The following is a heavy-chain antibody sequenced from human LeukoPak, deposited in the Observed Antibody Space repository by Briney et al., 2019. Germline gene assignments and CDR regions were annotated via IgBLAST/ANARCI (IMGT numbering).Heavy chain of an antibody. CDR1: GFTLSSYS. D-gene: IGHD1-26*01. CDR2: ISSSSSYI. Sequence: GGSLRLSCAASGFTLSSYSMNWVRQAPGKGLEWVSSISSSSSYIYYADSVKGRFTIFRDNAKNSLYLQMNSLRAEDTAVYYCARENSGSYGGDDYWGQGTLVTVSS. V-gene: IGHV3-21*01. J-gene: IGHJ4*02. CDR3: ARENSGSYGGDDY.